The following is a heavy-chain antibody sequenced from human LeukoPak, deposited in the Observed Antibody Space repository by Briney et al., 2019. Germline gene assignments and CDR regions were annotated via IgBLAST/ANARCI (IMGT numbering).Heavy chain of an antibody. V-gene: IGHV4-30-4*08. CDR3: ARATAVAYYYYMDV. J-gene: IGHJ6*03. CDR1: GGSISSGDYY. CDR2: IYYSGST. Sequence: PSETLSLTCTVSGGSISSGDYYWSWIRQPPGKGLEWIGYIYYSGSTYYNPSLKSRVTISVDTSKNQFSLKLSSVTAADTAVYYCARATAVAYYYYMDVWGKGTTVTVSS. D-gene: IGHD6-19*01.